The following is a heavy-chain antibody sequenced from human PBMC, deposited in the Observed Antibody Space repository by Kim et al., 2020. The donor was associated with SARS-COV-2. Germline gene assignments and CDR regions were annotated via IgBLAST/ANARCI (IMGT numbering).Heavy chain of an antibody. CDR2: I. Sequence: IHDPQNFQARGTMTRDTSTNTVYMELSSLRSEDTAVYYCEREKDGGTFDYWGQGTLVTVSS. D-gene: IGHD2-15*01. CDR3: EREKDGGTFDY. J-gene: IGHJ4*02. V-gene: IGHV1-46*01.